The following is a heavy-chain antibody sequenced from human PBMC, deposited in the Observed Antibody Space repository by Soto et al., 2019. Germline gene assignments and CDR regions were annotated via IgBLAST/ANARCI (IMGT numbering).Heavy chain of an antibody. J-gene: IGHJ4*02. CDR2: IIPIFGTA. Sequence: GASVKVSCKASGGTFSSYAISWVRQAPGQGLEWMGGIIPIFGTANYAQKFQGRVTITADESTSTAYMELSSLRAEDTAMYYCAKGQYWSYYYDSWGQGTLVTVSS. CDR3: AKGQYWSYYYDS. V-gene: IGHV1-69*13. CDR1: GGTFSSYA. D-gene: IGHD2-15*01.